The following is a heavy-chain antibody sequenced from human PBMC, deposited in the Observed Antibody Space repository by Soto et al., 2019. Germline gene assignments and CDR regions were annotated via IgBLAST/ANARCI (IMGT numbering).Heavy chain of an antibody. J-gene: IGHJ4*02. CDR3: AREDLAAAGSCFDY. Sequence: SQTLSLTCAISGDSVSSNSAALNWIRQSPSRGLEWLGRTYYRSKWYNDYAVSVKSRITINPDTSKNQFSLQLNSVTPEDTAVYYCAREDLAAAGSCFDYWGQGTLVTVSS. CDR1: GDSVSSNSAA. CDR2: TYYRSKWYN. D-gene: IGHD6-13*01. V-gene: IGHV6-1*01.